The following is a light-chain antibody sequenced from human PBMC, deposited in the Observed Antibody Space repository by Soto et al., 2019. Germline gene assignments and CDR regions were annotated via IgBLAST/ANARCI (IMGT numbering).Light chain of an antibody. Sequence: DRQMSQFPATLSASVGDRVTITCLASQTTYTWLDCSQQKPGTAPKLLIYDASSLEAGVPSRFSASVYGTEFTLTISSLQPDDLATYYCQQSISYPYSCGGGPEVEIK. J-gene: IGKJ2*03. V-gene: IGKV1-5*01. CDR3: QQSISYPYS. CDR1: QTTYTW. CDR2: DAS.